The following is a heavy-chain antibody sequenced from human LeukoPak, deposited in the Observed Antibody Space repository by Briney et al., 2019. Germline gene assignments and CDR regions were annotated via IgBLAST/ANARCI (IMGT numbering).Heavy chain of an antibody. CDR3: TTTSDRDIVVVPAAETQH. CDR1: GFTFSNTW. Sequence: KPGGSLRLSCAASGFTFSNTWMSWVRQAPGKGLEWVGRIKSKTDGGTTDYAAPVKGRFTISRDDSKNTLYLQMNSLKTEDTAVYYCTTTSDRDIVVVPAAETQHWGQGTLVTVSS. D-gene: IGHD2-2*01. J-gene: IGHJ1*01. CDR2: IKSKTDGGTT. V-gene: IGHV3-15*01.